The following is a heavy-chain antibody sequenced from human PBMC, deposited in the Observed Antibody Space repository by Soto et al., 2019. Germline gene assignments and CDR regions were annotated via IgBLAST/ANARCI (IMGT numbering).Heavy chain of an antibody. D-gene: IGHD1-26*01. CDR3: ARDGVGATTCFGYFDY. CDR1: GFTFSGYG. CDR2: TRHDGSNT. Sequence: QVQLVESGGGVVQPGRSLRLSCAASGFTFSGYGMHWVRQAPGKGLEWVAITRHDGSNTYYADSVRGRFIISRDNSKKTLYLQMDSVRAEDTAVYYCARDGVGATTCFGYFDYWGQGTLVTVSS. V-gene: IGHV3-33*01. J-gene: IGHJ4*02.